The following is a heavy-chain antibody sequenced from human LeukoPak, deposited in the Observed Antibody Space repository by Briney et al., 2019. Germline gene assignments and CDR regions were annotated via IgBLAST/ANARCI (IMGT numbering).Heavy chain of an antibody. J-gene: IGHJ4*02. CDR2: FNHSGST. D-gene: IGHD6-13*01. V-gene: IGHV4-34*01. CDR1: GGSFSGYS. Sequence: SETLSLNCAVYGGSFSGYSWTWIRQPPGKGLEWIGEFNHSGSTNYNPSLKSRVTISVDTSKNQFSLKLSSVTAADTAVYYCARGYSSSWYYFDYWGQGTLVTVSS. CDR3: ARGYSSSWYYFDY.